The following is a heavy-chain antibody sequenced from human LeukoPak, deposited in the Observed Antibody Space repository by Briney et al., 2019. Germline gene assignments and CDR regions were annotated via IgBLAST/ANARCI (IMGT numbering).Heavy chain of an antibody. CDR3: ASGIAVSGGNVY. CDR2: IYSGGNT. CDR1: GFTVSSNY. J-gene: IGHJ4*02. V-gene: IGHV3-53*01. D-gene: IGHD6-19*01. Sequence: GGSLRLSCAASGFTVSSNYMSWVRQAPGKGLEWVSVIYSGGNTYYAVFVKGRFTISRDNSKNTLYLQMNRLRDEDTAVYYCASGIAVSGGNVYWVQGTLVTVSS.